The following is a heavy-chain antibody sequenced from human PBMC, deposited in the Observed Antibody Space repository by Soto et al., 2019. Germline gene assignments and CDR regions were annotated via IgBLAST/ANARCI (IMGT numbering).Heavy chain of an antibody. CDR3: ARLVYDTRLNYMYFDF. CDR1: GVSISSGNW. Sequence: SETLSLTCAVSGVSISSGNWWTWVHQSPQRGLECIGEIFHDGTANYYPSFERRVAISVDTSKNQFSLKLTSVTAADTAIYFCARLVYDTRLNYMYFDFWGQGTLVTVSS. V-gene: IGHV4-4*02. CDR2: IFHDGTA. D-gene: IGHD3-10*01. J-gene: IGHJ4*02.